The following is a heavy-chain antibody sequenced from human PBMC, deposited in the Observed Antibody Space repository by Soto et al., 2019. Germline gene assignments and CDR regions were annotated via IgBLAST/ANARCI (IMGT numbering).Heavy chain of an antibody. CDR1: GGSVSSSSYY. Sequence: SETLSLTCTVSGGSVSSSSYYWGWVRQPPGKGLEWIGSVYYSGSTYYNPSLESRVTISVDKSKNQFSLKLMSLSAADTAMYYCARTPPDNSDFWSGYLGGFDYWGQGTLVTVSS. D-gene: IGHD3-3*01. V-gene: IGHV4-39*01. CDR2: VYYSGST. CDR3: ARTPPDNSDFWSGYLGGFDY. J-gene: IGHJ4*02.